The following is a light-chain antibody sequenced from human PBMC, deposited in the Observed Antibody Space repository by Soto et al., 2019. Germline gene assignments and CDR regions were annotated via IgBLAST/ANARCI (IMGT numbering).Light chain of an antibody. CDR2: GAS. CDR1: QSVSSSY. CDR3: QQYASSLKT. Sequence: EFLWMLTQGTLSLSPGERATLSCRPSQSVSSSYLAWYQQKPGQAPRLLIYGASSRATGIPDRFSGSGSGTDFTLTISILQAEDFTVYCSQQYASSLKTFGQGTKVDIK. V-gene: IGKV3-20*01. J-gene: IGKJ1*01.